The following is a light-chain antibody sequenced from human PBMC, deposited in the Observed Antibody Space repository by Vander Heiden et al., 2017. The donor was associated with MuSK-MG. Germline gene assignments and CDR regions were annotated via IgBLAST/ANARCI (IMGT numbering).Light chain of an antibody. J-gene: IGKJ1*01. V-gene: IGKV1-39*01. CDR3: QQTDSDPKT. CDR2: AAS. CDR1: QSISSY. Sequence: DIQMTQSPSAVSASVGDRVTITCRASQSISSYLNWYQQKPGKAPKLLIYAASSLQRQVPSRPSGCGSRTHFTLTMSRLQPQAFATSYSQQTDSDPKTYGQGTKVEIK.